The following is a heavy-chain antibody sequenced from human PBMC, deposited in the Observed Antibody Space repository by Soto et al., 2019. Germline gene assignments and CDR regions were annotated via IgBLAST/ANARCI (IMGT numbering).Heavy chain of an antibody. CDR3: ARSKGSGSYYNGFDY. V-gene: IGHV1-69*13. CDR1: GGTFSSYA. J-gene: IGHJ4*02. CDR2: IIPIFGTA. D-gene: IGHD3-10*01. Sequence: GASVKVSCKASGGTFSSYAISWLRQAPGQGLEWMGGIIPIFGTANYAQKFQGRVTITADESTSTSYMELSSLRSEDTAVYYCARSKGSGSYYNGFDYWGQGTLVTVSS.